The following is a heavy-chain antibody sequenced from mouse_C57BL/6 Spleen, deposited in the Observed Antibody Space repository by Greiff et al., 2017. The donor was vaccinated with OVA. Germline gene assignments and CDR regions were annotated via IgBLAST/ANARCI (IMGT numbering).Heavy chain of an antibody. V-gene: IGHV3-5*01. Sequence: EVKLVESGPGLVKPSQTVFLTCTVTGISITTGNYRWSWIRQFPGNKLEWIGYIYYSGTITYNPSLTSRTTITRDTPKNQFFLEMNSLTAEDTATYYCAREGHYYDYDEWYFDVWGTGTTVTVSS. CDR2: IYYSGTI. J-gene: IGHJ1*03. CDR3: AREGHYYDYDEWYFDV. CDR1: GISITTGNYR. D-gene: IGHD2-4*01.